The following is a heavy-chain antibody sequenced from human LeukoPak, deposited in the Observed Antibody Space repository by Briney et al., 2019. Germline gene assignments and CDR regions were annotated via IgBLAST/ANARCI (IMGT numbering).Heavy chain of an antibody. D-gene: IGHD1-26*01. V-gene: IGHV4-30-2*01. Sequence: SQTLSLTCAVSGGSISSGGYSWSWIRQPPGKGLEYIGYIYHSGTTYYNPSLRSRVTISVDTSKNQFSLKLSSVTAADTAVYYCARSSRGSYRTHWGQGTLVTVSS. J-gene: IGHJ4*02. CDR2: IYHSGTT. CDR3: ARSSRGSYRTH. CDR1: GGSISSGGYS.